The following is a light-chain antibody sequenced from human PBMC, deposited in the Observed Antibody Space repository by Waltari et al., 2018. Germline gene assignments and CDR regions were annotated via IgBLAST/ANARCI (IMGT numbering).Light chain of an antibody. Sequence: DIVITQTPVSLSVTTVQPASISCKSSQSLLHTDGKRYLYWYLQKPGQPPQLLIHEVSKRFSGVPDRFSGSGSGTDFTLKISRVEAEDVGVYYCMQSIQMPLTFGGGTKVEIK. CDR1: QSLLHTDGKRY. J-gene: IGKJ4*01. CDR2: EVS. V-gene: IGKV2D-29*01. CDR3: MQSIQMPLT.